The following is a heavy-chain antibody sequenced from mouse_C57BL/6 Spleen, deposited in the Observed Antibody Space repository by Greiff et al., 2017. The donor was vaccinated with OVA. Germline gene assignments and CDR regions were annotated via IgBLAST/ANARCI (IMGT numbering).Heavy chain of an antibody. J-gene: IGHJ4*01. CDR3: ARGLGSYAMDY. Sequence: EVMLVESGPDLVKPSQTVFLTCTVTGISITTGNYRWSWIRQFPGNKLEWIGYIYYSGTITYNPSLTSRTTITRDTPKNQFFLEMNSLTAEDTATYYCARGLGSYAMDYWGQGTSVTVSS. V-gene: IGHV3-5*01. CDR2: IYYSGTI. D-gene: IGHD4-1*01. CDR1: GISITTGNYR.